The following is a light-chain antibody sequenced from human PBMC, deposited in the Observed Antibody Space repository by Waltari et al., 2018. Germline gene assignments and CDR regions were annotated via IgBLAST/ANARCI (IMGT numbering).Light chain of an antibody. J-gene: IGKJ3*01. CDR2: WAS. CDR1: QTGLYSANNRNY. V-gene: IGKV4-1*01. CDR3: QQYYSPFT. Sequence: DIVMTQSPDSLAVSLGERAIINCKSSQTGLYSANNRNYLAWYQQKPGQPPKLLIFWASTRESGVPDRFSGSGSGTDFTLTISSLQAEDVAVYYCQQYYSPFTFGPGTKVDIK.